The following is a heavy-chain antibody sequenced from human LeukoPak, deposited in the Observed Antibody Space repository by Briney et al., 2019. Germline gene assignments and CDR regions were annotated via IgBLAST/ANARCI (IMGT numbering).Heavy chain of an antibody. CDR3: ARDTTTVTTKVGFDP. CDR2: INRSGST. CDR1: GGSFSGYY. V-gene: IGHV4-34*01. J-gene: IGHJ5*02. D-gene: IGHD4-17*01. Sequence: SETLSLTCAVYGGSFSGYYWSWIRQPPGKGLEWIGEINRSGSTNCNPSLKSRVTITVDTSKNQFSLKLSSVTAADTAVYYCARDTTTVTTKVGFDPWGQGTLVTVSS.